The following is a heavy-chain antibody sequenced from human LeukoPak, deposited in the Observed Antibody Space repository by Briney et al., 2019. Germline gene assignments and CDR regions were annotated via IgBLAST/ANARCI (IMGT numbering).Heavy chain of an antibody. CDR1: GFSLSTSGVG. V-gene: IGHV2-5*02. CDR3: AHTRPYYYGSGCHFDY. CDR2: IYWDDDK. Sequence: SGPTLVNPTQTLTLTCTFSGFSLSTSGVGVGWIRQPPGKALEWLALIYWDDDKRYSPSLKSRLTITKDTPKNQVVLTMTNMDPVDTATYYCAHTRPYYYGSGCHFDYWGQGTLVTVSS. J-gene: IGHJ4*02. D-gene: IGHD3-10*01.